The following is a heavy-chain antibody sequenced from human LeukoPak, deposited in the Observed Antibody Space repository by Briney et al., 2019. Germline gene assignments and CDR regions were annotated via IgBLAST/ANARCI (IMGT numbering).Heavy chain of an antibody. J-gene: IGHJ4*02. CDR2: IWYDGSNK. Sequence: GGSLRLSCAASRFTFSSYGMHWVRQAPGKGLEWVAVIWYDGSNKYYADSVKGRFTISRDNSKNTLYLQMNSLRAEDTAVFYCAKIPPGYCSAGSCYLDYWGQGTLVTVSS. CDR3: AKIPPGYCSAGSCYLDY. CDR1: RFTFSSYG. V-gene: IGHV3-33*06. D-gene: IGHD2-15*01.